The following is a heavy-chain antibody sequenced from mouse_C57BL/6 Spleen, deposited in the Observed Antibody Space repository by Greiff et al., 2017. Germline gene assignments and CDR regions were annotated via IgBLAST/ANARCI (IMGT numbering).Heavy chain of an antibody. J-gene: IGHJ1*03. CDR1: GYTFTDHT. CDR2: IYPRDGST. D-gene: IGHD1-1*01. Sequence: QVQLQQSDAELVKPGASVKISCKVSGYTFTDHTIHWMKQRPEQGLEWIGYIYPRDGSTKYNEKVKGKATLTADKSSSTAYMQLNSLTSEDSAVYFCATRDYYGSSFYWYFDVWGTGTTVTVSS. CDR3: ATRDYYGSSFYWYFDV. V-gene: IGHV1-78*01.